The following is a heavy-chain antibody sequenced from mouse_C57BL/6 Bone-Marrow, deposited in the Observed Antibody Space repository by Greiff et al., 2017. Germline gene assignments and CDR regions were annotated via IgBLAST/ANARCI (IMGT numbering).Heavy chain of an antibody. Sequence: VQLQQSGAELARPGASVKLSCKASGYTFTSYGLSWVKQSTGQGLEWIGEIYPRSGNTYYNEKFKGKATLTADKSSSTAYMELRSLTSEDSAVYFCARGIYYDFTWFAYWGQGTLVTVSA. CDR1: GYTFTSYG. CDR3: ARGIYYDFTWFAY. CDR2: IYPRSGNT. D-gene: IGHD2-4*01. J-gene: IGHJ3*01. V-gene: IGHV1-81*01.